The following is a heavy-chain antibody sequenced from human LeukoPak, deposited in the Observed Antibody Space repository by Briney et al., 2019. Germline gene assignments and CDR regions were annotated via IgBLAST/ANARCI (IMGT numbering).Heavy chain of an antibody. CDR2: IRYDGRNK. CDR3: AKEREPAATLYYFDY. CDR1: GFTFNTYG. Sequence: GGSLRLSCAASGFTFNTYGIHWVRQALGKGLEWVAFIRYDGRNKYFADSVKGRFTISRDNSKNTLYLQMNSLRGEDTAVYYCAKEREPAATLYYFDYWGQGTLVTVSS. V-gene: IGHV3-30*02. J-gene: IGHJ4*02. D-gene: IGHD2-2*01.